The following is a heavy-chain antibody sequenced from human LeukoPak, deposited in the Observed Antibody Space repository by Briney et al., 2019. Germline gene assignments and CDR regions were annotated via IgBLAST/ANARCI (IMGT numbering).Heavy chain of an antibody. Sequence: SETLSLTCTVSGGSISSYYWSWIRQPAGKGLEWIGRIYTSGSTNYNPSLNSRVTMSVDTSKNQFSLKLSSVTAADTAVYYCARDGRPSPQLGATEWYFDLWGRGTLVTVSS. CDR2: IYTSGST. V-gene: IGHV4-4*07. D-gene: IGHD1-26*01. CDR1: GGSISSYY. J-gene: IGHJ2*01. CDR3: ARDGRPSPQLGATEWYFDL.